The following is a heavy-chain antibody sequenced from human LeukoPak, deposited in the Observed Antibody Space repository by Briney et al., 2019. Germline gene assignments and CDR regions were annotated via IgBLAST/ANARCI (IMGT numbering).Heavy chain of an antibody. CDR2: IYYSGST. D-gene: IGHD2-21*02. CDR3: ARDKAYCGGDCYSHDAFDI. Sequence: PSQTLSLTCTVSGGSISSGGYYWSWIRQHPGKGLEWIGYIYYSGSTYYNLSLKSRVTISVDTSKNQFSLKLSSVTAADTAVYYCARDKAYCGGDCYSHDAFDIWGQGTMVTVPS. J-gene: IGHJ3*02. V-gene: IGHV4-31*03. CDR1: GGSISSGGYY.